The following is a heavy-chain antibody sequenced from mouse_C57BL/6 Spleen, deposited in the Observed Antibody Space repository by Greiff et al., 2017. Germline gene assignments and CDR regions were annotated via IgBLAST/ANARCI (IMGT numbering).Heavy chain of an antibody. CDR3: ARGDGYYPWFAY. V-gene: IGHV1-61*01. Sequence: QVQLQQPGAELVRPGSSVKLSCKASGYTFTSYWMAWVKQRPGQGLEWIGNIYPSDSETHYNQKFKDKATLTVDKSSSTAYMQLSSLTSEDSAVYYCARGDGYYPWFAYWGQGTLVTVSA. CDR2: IYPSDSET. J-gene: IGHJ3*01. CDR1: GYTFTSYW. D-gene: IGHD2-3*01.